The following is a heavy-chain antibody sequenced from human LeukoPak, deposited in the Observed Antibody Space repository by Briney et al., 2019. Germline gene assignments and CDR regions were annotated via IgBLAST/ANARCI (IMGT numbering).Heavy chain of an antibody. CDR1: GGSISSSSYY. D-gene: IGHD4-23*01. V-gene: IGHV4-30-2*01. CDR3: ARAGTTWDYGGNPFDY. J-gene: IGHJ4*02. Sequence: SETLSLTCTVSGGSISSSSYYWSWIRQPPGKGLEWIGYIYHSGSTYYNPSLKSRVTISVDRSKNQFSLKLSSVTAADTAVYYCARAGTTWDYGGNPFDYWGQETLVTVSS. CDR2: IYHSGST.